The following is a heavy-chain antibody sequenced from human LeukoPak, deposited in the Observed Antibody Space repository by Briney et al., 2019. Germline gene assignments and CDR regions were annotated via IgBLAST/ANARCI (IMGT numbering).Heavy chain of an antibody. D-gene: IGHD2-21*01. CDR1: GYSFTSNW. CDR2: IYPGDSDT. V-gene: IGHV5-51*01. Sequence: PGESLKISCKGSGYSFTSNWIGWVRQMPVKGLEWMGIIYPGDSDTRYSPSFQGQVTLSADKSISTAYLQWSSLKASDTAMYFFFFKQKTAYEMDVWGQGTTVTVSS. J-gene: IGHJ6*02. CDR3: FFKQKTAYEMDV.